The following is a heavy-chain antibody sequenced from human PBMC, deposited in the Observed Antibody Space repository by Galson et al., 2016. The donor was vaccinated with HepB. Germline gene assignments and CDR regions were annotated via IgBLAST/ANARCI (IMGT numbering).Heavy chain of an antibody. J-gene: IGHJ6*02. CDR1: GFTFSSYY. CDR2: INRDESST. Sequence: SLRLSCAASGFTFSSYYMHWVRQAPGKGLVWVSRINRDESSTSYADYVKGRFTISRDNAKNTLYLQMNSLRAEDTAVYYCARDPSYYSGMDVRGQGTTVTVSS. CDR3: ARDPSYYSGMDV. V-gene: IGHV3-74*01.